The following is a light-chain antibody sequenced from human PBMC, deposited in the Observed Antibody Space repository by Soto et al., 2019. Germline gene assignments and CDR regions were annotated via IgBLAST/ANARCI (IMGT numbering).Light chain of an antibody. Sequence: EIVMTQSPATLSVSPGETATLYFRASQSVSSNLAWYQQKPGQAPRLLIYGASTRATGIPARFSGSGSGTEFTLTISSLQSEDFAVYYCQHRMNWPLTFGQGTRLEIK. CDR2: GAS. CDR3: QHRMNWPLT. CDR1: QSVSSN. V-gene: IGKV3-15*01. J-gene: IGKJ5*01.